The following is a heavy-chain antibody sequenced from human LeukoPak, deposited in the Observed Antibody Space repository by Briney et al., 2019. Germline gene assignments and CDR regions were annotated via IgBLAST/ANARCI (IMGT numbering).Heavy chain of an antibody. CDR2: IYYSGST. V-gene: IGHV4-39*01. J-gene: IGHJ4*02. CDR1: GGSISSSSYY. D-gene: IGHD3-9*01. Sequence: SETLSLTCTVSGGSISSSSYYWGWIRQPPGKGLEWIGSIYYSGSTYYNPSLKSRVTISVDTSKNQFSLKLSSAAAADTAVYSCASRQKDILTGYRWGQGTLVTVSS. CDR3: ASRQKDILTGYR.